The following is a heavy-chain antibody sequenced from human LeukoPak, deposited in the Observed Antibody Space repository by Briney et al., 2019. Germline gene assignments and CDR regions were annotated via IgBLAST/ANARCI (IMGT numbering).Heavy chain of an antibody. D-gene: IGHD4-23*01. V-gene: IGHV4-59*01. CDR1: GGSISSYY. CDR2: IYYSGGT. Sequence: SETLSLTCTVSGGSISSYYWSWIRQPPGKGLEWIGYIYYSGGTNYNPSLKSRVTLSVDTSKNQFSLKLSSVTAADTAVYYCARYTVVTRDFDYGGQGTLVTVSS. CDR3: ARYTVVTRDFDY. J-gene: IGHJ4*02.